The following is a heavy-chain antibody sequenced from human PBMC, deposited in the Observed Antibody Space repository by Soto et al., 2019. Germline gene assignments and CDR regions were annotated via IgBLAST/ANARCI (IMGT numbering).Heavy chain of an antibody. CDR2: ISYDGSNK. CDR1: GFTFSSYG. Sequence: PGGSLRLSCAASGFTFSSYGMHWVRQAPGKGLEWVAVISYDGSNKYYTDSVKGRFTISRDNSKNTLYLQMNSLRAEDTAVYYWAXSPYSRGRHYHHYGGGVLGQGTTVTVSS. V-gene: IGHV3-30*18. D-gene: IGHD3-10*01. J-gene: IGHJ6*02. CDR3: AXSPYSRGRHYHHYGGGV.